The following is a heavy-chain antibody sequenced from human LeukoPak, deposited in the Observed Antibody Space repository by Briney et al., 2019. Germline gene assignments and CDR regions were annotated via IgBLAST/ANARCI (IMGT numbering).Heavy chain of an antibody. CDR1: GDSVSSNSAA. V-gene: IGHV6-1*01. CDR2: TYYRSKWYN. CDR3: ASGGKIVGATGVPSDAFDI. D-gene: IGHD1-26*01. Sequence: SQTLSLTCAISGDSVSSNSAAWNWIRQSPSRGLEWLGRTYYRSKWYNDYAVSVKSRITINPDTSKNQFSLQLNSVPPEDTAVYYCASGGKIVGATGVPSDAFDIWGQGTMVTVSS. J-gene: IGHJ3*02.